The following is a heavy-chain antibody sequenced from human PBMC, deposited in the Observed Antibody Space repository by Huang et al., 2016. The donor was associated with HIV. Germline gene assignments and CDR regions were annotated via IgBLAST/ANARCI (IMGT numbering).Heavy chain of an antibody. D-gene: IGHD5-18*01. V-gene: IGHV1-69*13. CDR1: GGTFSSYA. CDR2: IIPIFGTA. J-gene: IGHJ5*02. CDR3: ARTAYSYGFRQGYNWFNP. Sequence: QVLLVQSGAEVRKPGSSVKVSCTAFGGTFSSYAISWVRQAPGQGLEWMGGIIPIFGTANYTQKCQDRVTITVDESTNTGYMELTRLTSEDTAVYYCARTAYSYGFRQGYNWFNPWGQGTPVTVSS.